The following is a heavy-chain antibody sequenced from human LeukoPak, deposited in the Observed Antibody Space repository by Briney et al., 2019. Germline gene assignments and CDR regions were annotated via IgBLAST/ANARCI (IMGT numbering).Heavy chain of an antibody. CDR1: GGSISSGGYY. J-gene: IGHJ5*02. D-gene: IGHD3-10*01. V-gene: IGHV4-31*03. Sequence: SETLSLTCTVSGGSISSGGYYWSWICQHPGKGLEWIGYIYYSGSTYYNPSLKSRVTISVDTSKNQFSLKLSSVTAADTAVYYCARENGEDNNWFDPWGQGTLVTVSS. CDR3: ARENGEDNNWFDP. CDR2: IYYSGST.